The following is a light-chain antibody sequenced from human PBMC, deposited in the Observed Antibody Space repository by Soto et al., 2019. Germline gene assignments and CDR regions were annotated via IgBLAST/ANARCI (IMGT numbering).Light chain of an antibody. CDR2: YDS. J-gene: IGLJ2*01. CDR3: QVWDSSSDHRVV. V-gene: IGLV3-21*04. CDR1: NIGSKS. Sequence: SYELTQPPSVSVAPGKTARITCGGNNIGSKSVHWYQQKPGQAPVLVINYDSDRPSGIPERFSGSNSGNTATLTISRVEAGDEADYYCQVWDSSSDHRVVFGGGTQLTVL.